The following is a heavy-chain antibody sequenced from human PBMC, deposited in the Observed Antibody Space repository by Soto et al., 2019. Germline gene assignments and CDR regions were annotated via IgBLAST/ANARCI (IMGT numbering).Heavy chain of an antibody. Sequence: QVQLQESGPGLVKPSQTLTLTCTVSGGSISSGGYYWSWIRQHPGKGLEWIGHISDSGSTYYNPSLKRPVTVSADTSKNHLSLKLTAVTAAYTAVYYCARTTFDDIFTANYSLVDYWGQGTLVTVSS. CDR1: GGSISSGGYY. CDR3: ARTTFDDIFTANYSLVDY. J-gene: IGHJ4*02. CDR2: ISDSGST. V-gene: IGHV4-31*01. D-gene: IGHD3-9*01.